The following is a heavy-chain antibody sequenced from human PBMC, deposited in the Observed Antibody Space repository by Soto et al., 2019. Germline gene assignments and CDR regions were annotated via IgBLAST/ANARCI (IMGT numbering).Heavy chain of an antibody. V-gene: IGHV1-46*01. CDR1: GYTFIHYY. CDR2: INPNGGST. D-gene: IGHD3-16*01. J-gene: IGHJ4*02. CDR3: ARSLLQGEF. Sequence: QVQLVQSGAEVKKPGASVKISCKASGYTFIHYYIHWVRQAPGQGLEWMAIINPNGGSTNYTQKFQGRVTVTSDTSTTTASMELNSLESDDTAVYFCARSLLQGEFWGQGTLVTVSS.